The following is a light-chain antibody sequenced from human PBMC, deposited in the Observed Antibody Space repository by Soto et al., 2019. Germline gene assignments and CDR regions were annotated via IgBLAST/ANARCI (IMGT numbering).Light chain of an antibody. CDR2: GAS. Sequence: EIVMTQSPATLSVSPGERVTLSCRASQSVSSNLAWYQQKPGQAPRLLIYGASTRATGIPARFSGSGSGTEFTLTISSLQSEDFAVYYCQQSNNWGTFGQGTKVEIK. CDR1: QSVSSN. CDR3: QQSNNWGT. J-gene: IGKJ1*01. V-gene: IGKV3-15*01.